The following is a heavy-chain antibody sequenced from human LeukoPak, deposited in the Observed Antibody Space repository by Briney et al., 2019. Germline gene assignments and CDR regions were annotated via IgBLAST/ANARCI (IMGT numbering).Heavy chain of an antibody. CDR2: IIPIFGTA. CDR3: AKDTRDGYTY. CDR1: GCTFSSYA. V-gene: IGHV1-69*01. D-gene: IGHD5-24*01. J-gene: IGHJ4*02. Sequence: SVKVSCKASGCTFSSYAISWVRQAPGQGLEWMGGIIPIFGTANYAQKFQGRVTITADESTSTAYMELSSLRSEDTAVYYCAKDTRDGYTYWGQGTLVTVSS.